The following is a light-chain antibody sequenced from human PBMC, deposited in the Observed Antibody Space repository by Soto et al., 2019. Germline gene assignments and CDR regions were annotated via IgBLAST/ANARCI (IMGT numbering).Light chain of an antibody. V-gene: IGKV3-15*01. CDR1: QSVSIN. CDR3: HQYDGSPIT. Sequence: EIVMTQSPATLSVSPGERVTLSFRASQSVSINLAWYQQKPGQAPGLLIHGTFTRATGIPDRFSGDGSGTDFTLTISRLEPEDYAVYYCHQYDGSPITFGQGTRLEIK. CDR2: GTF. J-gene: IGKJ5*01.